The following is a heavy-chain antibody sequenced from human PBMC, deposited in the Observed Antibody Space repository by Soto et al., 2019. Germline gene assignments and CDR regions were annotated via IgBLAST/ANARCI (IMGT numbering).Heavy chain of an antibody. CDR1: GYKFTSNG. Sequence: QVRLVQSGAEMKMPGASVKVSCKASGYKFTSNGISWVRQAPGQGLEWMGWISTSKGNTNYAQKFQGRVTMTTDTSTSTAYMKLRSLRSDDTAVYYCARDQRRNFDYWGQGTLVTVSS. CDR2: ISTSKGNT. V-gene: IGHV1-18*01. CDR3: ARDQRRNFDY. J-gene: IGHJ4*02.